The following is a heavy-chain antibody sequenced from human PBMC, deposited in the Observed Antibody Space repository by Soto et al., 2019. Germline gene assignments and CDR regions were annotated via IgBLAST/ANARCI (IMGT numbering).Heavy chain of an antibody. CDR3: ATATPGGITIFGVVITDYYYYYMDV. CDR2: FDPEDGET. CDR1: GYTLTELS. V-gene: IGHV1-24*01. Sequence: QVQLVQSGAEVKKPGASVKVSCKVSGYTLTELSMHWVRQAPGKGLEWMGGFDPEDGETIYAQKFQGRVTMTEDTSTDPAYMELSSLRSEDTAVYYCATATPGGITIFGVVITDYYYYYMDVWGKGTTVTVSS. J-gene: IGHJ6*03. D-gene: IGHD3-3*01.